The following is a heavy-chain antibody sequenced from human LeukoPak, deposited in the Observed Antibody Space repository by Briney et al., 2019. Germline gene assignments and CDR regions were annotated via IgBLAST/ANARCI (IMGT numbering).Heavy chain of an antibody. Sequence: GASVKVSCKASGGTFSSYAISWVRQAPGQGLEWMGGIIPIFGTANYAQKFQGRVTITADKSTSTAYMELSSLRSEDTAVYYCARDTGDGYTPPNYYYYMDVWGKGTTVTVSS. CDR2: IIPIFGTA. J-gene: IGHJ6*03. V-gene: IGHV1-69*06. D-gene: IGHD5-24*01. CDR3: ARDTGDGYTPPNYYYYMDV. CDR1: GGTFSSYA.